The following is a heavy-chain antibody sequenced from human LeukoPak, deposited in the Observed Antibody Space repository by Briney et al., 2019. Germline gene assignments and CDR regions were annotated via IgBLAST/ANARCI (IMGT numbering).Heavy chain of an antibody. CDR1: GFIYSDYY. D-gene: IGHD4-17*01. J-gene: IGHJ4*02. Sequence: PGGSLRLSCAASGFIYSDYYRSWSRQAPGKGLEWVSYISGSSSYTIYAGSVKGRFTISRDNAKNSLYLQMNSLRAEDTAVYYCARIALYAESGLDYWGQGTLVTVSS. V-gene: IGHV3-11*06. CDR2: ISGSSSYT. CDR3: ARIALYAESGLDY.